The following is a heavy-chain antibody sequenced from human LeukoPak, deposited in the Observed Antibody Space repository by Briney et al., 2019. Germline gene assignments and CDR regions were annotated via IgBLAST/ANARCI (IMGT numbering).Heavy chain of an antibody. V-gene: IGHV3-30*18. CDR1: GFTFSSYG. CDR3: AKPYYYGSGSYYLDY. D-gene: IGHD3-10*01. J-gene: IGHJ4*02. CDR2: ISYDGSNK. Sequence: PGRSLRLSCAASGFTFSSYGMHWVRQAPGKGLEWVAVISYDGSNKYYADSVKGRFTISRDNSKNTLYLQMNSLRAEDTAVCYCAKPYYYGSGSYYLDYWGQGTLVTVSS.